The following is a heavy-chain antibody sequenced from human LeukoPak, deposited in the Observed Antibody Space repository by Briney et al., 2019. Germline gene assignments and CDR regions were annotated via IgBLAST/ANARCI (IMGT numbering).Heavy chain of an antibody. CDR1: GGSVSSGDYY. V-gene: IGHV4-30-4*01. D-gene: IGHD3-22*01. Sequence: PSETLSLTCTVSGGSVSSGDYYWSWIRQPPGKGLEWIGYIYYSGSTYYNPSLKSRVTISVDTSKNQFSLKLSSVTAADTAVYYCARVYYYDSSGNFDYWGQGTLVTVSS. CDR3: ARVYYYDSSGNFDY. CDR2: IYYSGST. J-gene: IGHJ4*02.